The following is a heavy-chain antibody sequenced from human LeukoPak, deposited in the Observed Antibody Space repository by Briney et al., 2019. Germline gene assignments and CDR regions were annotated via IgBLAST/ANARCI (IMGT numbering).Heavy chain of an antibody. J-gene: IGHJ4*02. CDR2: INPHSGGT. V-gene: IGHV1-2*02. CDR1: GYTFTGYY. D-gene: IGHD2-2*01. Sequence: VASVTVSCKASGYTFTGYYIHWVRQAPGQGLEWMGWINPHSGGTNYAQKFQGGVTMTRDTSITTAYMELSSLRSDDTAVYYCARDVGEYCSSTNCYASHYWGQGTLVTVSS. CDR3: ARDVGEYCSSTNCYASHY.